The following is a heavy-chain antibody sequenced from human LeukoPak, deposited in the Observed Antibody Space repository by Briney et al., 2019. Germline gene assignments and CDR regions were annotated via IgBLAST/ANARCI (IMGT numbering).Heavy chain of an antibody. CDR3: ARVGDIDYGGNPFDC. Sequence: QPGRSLRLSCAASGFTFSSYGMHWVRQAPGKGLEWVAVIWYDGSNKYYADSVKGRFTISRDNSKNTLYLQMNSLRAEDTALYYCARVGDIDYGGNPFDCWGQGTLVTVSS. CDR2: IWYDGSNK. CDR1: GFTFSSYG. J-gene: IGHJ4*02. D-gene: IGHD4-23*01. V-gene: IGHV3-33*01.